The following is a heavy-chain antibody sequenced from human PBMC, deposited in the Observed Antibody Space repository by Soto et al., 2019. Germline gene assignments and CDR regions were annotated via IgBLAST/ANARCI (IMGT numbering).Heavy chain of an antibody. J-gene: IGHJ6*02. CDR2: FSGSGGNI. CDR1: GFTFSTHA. V-gene: IGHV3-23*01. D-gene: IGHD3-3*01. Sequence: GGSLRLSCVASGFTFSTHAMGWVRQAPGKGLEWVSTFSGSGGNIYYAESVKGRLTISRDDSKNTLYLHMNSLRVEDTAVYYCAKDPPWTVGPLAMDVWGQGTTVTVSS. CDR3: AKDPPWTVGPLAMDV.